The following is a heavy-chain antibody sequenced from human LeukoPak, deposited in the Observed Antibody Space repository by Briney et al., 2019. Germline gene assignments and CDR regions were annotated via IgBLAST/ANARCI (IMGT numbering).Heavy chain of an antibody. J-gene: IGHJ4*02. Sequence: PGGSLRLSCAASGFPVSSNYMSWVRHAPGKGLEWVSLIYSGGSTYYADSVKGRFTISRDNSKNTLYLQMNSLRAEDTAVYYCARERSLLWFGPPDYWGQGTLVTVSS. CDR2: IYSGGST. CDR1: GFPVSSNY. V-gene: IGHV3-53*05. CDR3: ARERSLLWFGPPDY. D-gene: IGHD3-10*01.